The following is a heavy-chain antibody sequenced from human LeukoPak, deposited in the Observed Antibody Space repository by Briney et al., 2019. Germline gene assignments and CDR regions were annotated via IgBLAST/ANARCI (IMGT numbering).Heavy chain of an antibody. CDR2: ISSSSSTI. Sequence: GGSLRLSCAASGFTFSTYSMNWVRQAPGKGLEWVSYISSSSSTIYYADSVKGRFTISRDNSKNTLYVQMSSLRAEDTAVYYCAKTFGLIDPFEYWGQGTLVTVSS. V-gene: IGHV3-48*01. CDR1: GFTFSTYS. J-gene: IGHJ4*02. CDR3: AKTFGLIDPFEY. D-gene: IGHD2/OR15-2a*01.